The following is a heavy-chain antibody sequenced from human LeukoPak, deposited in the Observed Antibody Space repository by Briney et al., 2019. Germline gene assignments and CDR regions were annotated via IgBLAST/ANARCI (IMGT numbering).Heavy chain of an antibody. V-gene: IGHV3-33*01. D-gene: IGHD3-10*01. CDR1: GFTFSSYG. Sequence: GRSLRLSCAASGFTFSSYGMHWVRQAPGKELEWVAVIWYDGSNKYYADSVKGQFTISRDNSKNTLYLQMNSLRAEDTAVYYCARDQLKMVRGPLDYWGQGTLVTVSS. CDR3: ARDQLKMVRGPLDY. J-gene: IGHJ4*02. CDR2: IWYDGSNK.